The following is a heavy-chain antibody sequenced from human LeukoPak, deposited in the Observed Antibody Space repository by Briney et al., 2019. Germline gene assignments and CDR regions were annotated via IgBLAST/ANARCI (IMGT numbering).Heavy chain of an antibody. CDR2: ISSSSSTI. CDR1: GFTFSSYS. Sequence: GGSLRLSCAASGFTFSSYSMNWVRQAPGKGLEWVSYISSSSSTIYYADSVKGRFTISRDNAKNSLYLQMNSLRAEDTAVYYCARVGVGYCSSTSCPFDYWGQGTLVTVSS. D-gene: IGHD2-2*03. CDR3: ARVGVGYCSSTSCPFDY. V-gene: IGHV3-48*01. J-gene: IGHJ4*02.